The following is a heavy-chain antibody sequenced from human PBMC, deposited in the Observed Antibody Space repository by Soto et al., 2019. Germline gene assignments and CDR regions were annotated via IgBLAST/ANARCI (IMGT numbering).Heavy chain of an antibody. CDR1: GFTFSSYG. D-gene: IGHD4-4*01. Sequence: GGSLRLSCAASGFTFSSYGMHWVRQAPGKGLEWVAVISYDGSNKYYADSVKGRFTISRDNSKNTLYLQMNSLRAEDTAVYYCAKDSGSPITVTYYYYGMDVWGQGTTVTVSS. V-gene: IGHV3-30*18. J-gene: IGHJ6*02. CDR2: ISYDGSNK. CDR3: AKDSGSPITVTYYYYGMDV.